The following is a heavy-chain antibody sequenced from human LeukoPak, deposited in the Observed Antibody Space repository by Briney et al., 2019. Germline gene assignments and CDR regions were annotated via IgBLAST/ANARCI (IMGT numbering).Heavy chain of an antibody. Sequence: GGSLRLSCAASGFSLSTYWVTWVRQAPGTGLEWVANINPGGTETYNVELEKGRFTISRDNAKNLVYLQMSSLRAEDSAVYHCDRFRYVSGVDLWGQGTLVTVSS. D-gene: IGHD2-15*01. CDR3: DRFRYVSGVDL. CDR1: GFSLSTYW. CDR2: INPGGTET. J-gene: IGHJ4*02. V-gene: IGHV3-7*01.